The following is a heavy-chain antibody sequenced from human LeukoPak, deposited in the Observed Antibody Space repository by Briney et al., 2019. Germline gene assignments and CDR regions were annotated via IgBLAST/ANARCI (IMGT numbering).Heavy chain of an antibody. CDR3: AKQLGYCSDGSCYFPY. J-gene: IGHJ4*02. V-gene: IGHV3-53*01. CDR2: IYTGGGT. Sequence: GGSLRLSCAASGFTVSSNYMSWVRQAPRKGLEWVSVIYTGGGTYYADSVQGRFTISRDDSKSTLCLQMNSLRAEDTAVYYCAKQLGYCSDGSCYFPYWGQGTLVTVSS. D-gene: IGHD2-15*01. CDR1: GFTVSSNY.